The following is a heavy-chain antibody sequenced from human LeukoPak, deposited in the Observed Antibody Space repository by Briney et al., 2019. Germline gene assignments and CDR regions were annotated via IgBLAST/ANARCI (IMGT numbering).Heavy chain of an antibody. CDR3: ARENTEDAFDI. V-gene: IGHV3-7*01. D-gene: IGHD1/OR15-1a*01. CDR2: IKEDGNEK. CDR1: GFTFSSYW. Sequence: PGGSLRLSCAASGFTFSSYWMSWVRQAPGKGLEWVANIKEDGNEKYYVDSVKGRFTISRDTAKKSLYLQMNSLSADDTAVYYCARENTEDAFDIWGQGTMVIVSS. J-gene: IGHJ3*02.